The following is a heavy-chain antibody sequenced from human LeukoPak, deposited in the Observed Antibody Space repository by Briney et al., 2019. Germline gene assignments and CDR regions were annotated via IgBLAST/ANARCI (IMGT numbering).Heavy chain of an antibody. J-gene: IGHJ4*02. CDR2: IGGDGGRT. Sequence: AGGSLRLSCAASGFTFDNYALHWVRHAPGKGLEWVSLIGGDGGRTYYADSVRGRFTISRDNSKNSLYLQMNSLTTEDSALYYCARDTGTAWTFDSWGQGTLVTVSS. V-gene: IGHV3-43*02. D-gene: IGHD2-8*02. CDR1: GFTFDNYA. CDR3: ARDTGTAWTFDS.